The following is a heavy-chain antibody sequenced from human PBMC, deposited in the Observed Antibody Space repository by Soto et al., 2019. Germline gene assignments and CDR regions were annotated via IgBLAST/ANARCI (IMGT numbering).Heavy chain of an antibody. V-gene: IGHV3-23*01. CDR2: ISGSGGST. CDR1: GFTFSSYA. CDR3: AKPIGAYYDFWSGSIGGIDY. D-gene: IGHD3-3*01. J-gene: IGHJ4*02. Sequence: GGSLRLSCSASGFTFSSYAMHWVRQAPGKGLEWVSAISGSGGSTYYADSVKGRFTISRDNSKNTLYLQMNSLRAEDTAVYYCAKPIGAYYDFWSGSIGGIDYWGQGTLVTVSS.